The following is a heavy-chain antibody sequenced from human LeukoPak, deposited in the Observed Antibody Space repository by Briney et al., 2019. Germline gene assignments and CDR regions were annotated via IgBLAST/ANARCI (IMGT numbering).Heavy chain of an antibody. CDR2: INPNSGGT. CDR1: GYTFTGYY. CDR3: ARSGIAAAGTPQGIYYYYYMDV. V-gene: IGHV1-2*06. D-gene: IGHD6-13*01. J-gene: IGHJ6*03. Sequence: GASVKVSCKASGYTFTGYYMHWVGQAPGQGLKWVGRINPNSGGTNDGTNFQCRVNITRATSLSTAYMELSRLRSDDTAVYYCARSGIAAAGTPQGIYYYYYMDVWGKGATVTVSS.